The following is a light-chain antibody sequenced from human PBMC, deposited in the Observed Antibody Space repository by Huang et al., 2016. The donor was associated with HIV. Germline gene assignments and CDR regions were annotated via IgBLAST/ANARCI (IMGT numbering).Light chain of an antibody. CDR2: DAS. CDR1: QDISNY. V-gene: IGKV1-33*01. J-gene: IGKJ4*01. Sequence: DIHMTQSPSSLSASVGDRVTITCQASQDISNYLNWYQQKPGKAPKLLIYDASNLETGVPSRVSGSGSGTDFTFTISSLQPEDIATYYCQQYDNLLTFGGGTKVEIK. CDR3: QQYDNLLT.